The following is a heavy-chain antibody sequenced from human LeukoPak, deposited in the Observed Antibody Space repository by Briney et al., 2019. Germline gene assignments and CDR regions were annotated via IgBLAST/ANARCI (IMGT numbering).Heavy chain of an antibody. CDR1: AFTSTSYA. D-gene: IGHD6-19*01. V-gene: IGHV3-23*01. CDR3: AKVPRWLVLPDAFDI. CDR2: ISGSAAST. J-gene: IGHJ3*02. Sequence: PGGSLTPSCPPSAFTSTSYAMSWVRPAPGKGLEWVSAISGSAASTYYANSVKGRFTISRDNSKNTLYLQMNSLRAEDTAVYYCAKVPRWLVLPDAFDIWGQGTMVTVSS.